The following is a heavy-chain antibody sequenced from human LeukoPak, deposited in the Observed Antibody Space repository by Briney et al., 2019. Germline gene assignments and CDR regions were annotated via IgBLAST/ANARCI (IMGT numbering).Heavy chain of an antibody. Sequence: PSETLSLACTVSGYSISSGYYWGGSRQPPGKGLGGIGSIYYSGSTYYNPSLKRRVTISVDTSKNQFSLKLSSVTAADTAVYYCAYGYSYGYGNTYFDYWGQGTLVTVSS. D-gene: IGHD5-18*01. CDR2: IYYSGST. V-gene: IGHV4-38-2*02. J-gene: IGHJ4*02. CDR1: GYSISSGYY. CDR3: AYGYSYGYGNTYFDY.